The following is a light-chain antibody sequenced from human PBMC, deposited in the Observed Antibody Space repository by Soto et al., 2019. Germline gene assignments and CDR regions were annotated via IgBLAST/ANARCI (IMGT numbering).Light chain of an antibody. CDR3: LQDYNYPRT. CDR1: QDIRND. J-gene: IGKJ1*01. V-gene: IGKV1-6*01. Sequence: AIQMTQSTSSLSASVGDRVTITCRTSQDIRNDVSWYQQKPGRAPKLLISGASSLQSGVPSRFSGSGSATDFTLTISSLQPEDFATYYCLQDYNYPRTFGQGTKVEIK. CDR2: GAS.